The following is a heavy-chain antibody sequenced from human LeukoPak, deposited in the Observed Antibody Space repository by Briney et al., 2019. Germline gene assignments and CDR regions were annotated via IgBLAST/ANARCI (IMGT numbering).Heavy chain of an antibody. D-gene: IGHD3-22*01. CDR1: GGSISSGDYY. J-gene: IGHJ4*02. V-gene: IGHV4-30-4*08. Sequence: SETLSLTCTVSGGSISSGDYYWSWIRQPPGKGLEWIGYIYYSGSTYYNPSLKSRVTISVDTSKNQFSLKLSSVTAADTAVYYCARDLVAGPEDSSGYYYGGFDYWGQGTLVTVSS. CDR2: IYYSGST. CDR3: ARDLVAGPEDSSGYYYGGFDY.